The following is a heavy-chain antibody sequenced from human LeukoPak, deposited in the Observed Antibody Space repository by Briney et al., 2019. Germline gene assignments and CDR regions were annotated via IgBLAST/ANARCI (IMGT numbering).Heavy chain of an antibody. V-gene: IGHV4-34*01. Sequence: SETLSLTCAVYGGSFSGYYWSWIRQPPGKGLEWIGEINHSGSTNYNPSLKSRVTISVDTSKNQFSLKLSSVTAADTAVYCCAGGPSYYDFWSGYYNLDYWGQGTLVTVSS. CDR1: GGSFSGYY. CDR2: INHSGST. D-gene: IGHD3-3*01. J-gene: IGHJ4*02. CDR3: AGGPSYYDFWSGYYNLDY.